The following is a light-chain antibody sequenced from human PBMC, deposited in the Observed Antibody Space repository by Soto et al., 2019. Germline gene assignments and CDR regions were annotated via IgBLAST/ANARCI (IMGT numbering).Light chain of an antibody. CDR1: QTVNSNY. CDR3: QQYSGLPMT. CDR2: GAS. J-gene: IGKJ5*01. Sequence: EIVLTQSPGTLSLSPGHTATLSCRASQTVNSNYLAWCQHKPGQPPRLLIYGASRRATGIPDRFSGSGSGTDFTLTITRLEPEDFAVYFCQQYSGLPMTFGQGTRLEIK. V-gene: IGKV3-20*01.